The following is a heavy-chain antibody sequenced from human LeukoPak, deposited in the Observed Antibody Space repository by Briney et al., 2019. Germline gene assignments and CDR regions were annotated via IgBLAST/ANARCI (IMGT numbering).Heavy chain of an antibody. CDR2: ISSSGSTT. V-gene: IGHV3-48*03. CDR1: GFTFSSYE. Sequence: GGSLRLSCVASGFTFSSYEMNWVRQAPGKGLEWVSYISSSGSTTYYADSVKGRFTISRDNSKNMVWLQINSPTAEDTATYYCAKDGNWARFEDWGQGTLVTVSS. D-gene: IGHD7-27*01. CDR3: AKDGNWARFED. J-gene: IGHJ4*02.